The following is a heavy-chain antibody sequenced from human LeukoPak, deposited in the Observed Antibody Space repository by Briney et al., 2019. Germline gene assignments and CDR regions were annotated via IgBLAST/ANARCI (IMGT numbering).Heavy chain of an antibody. V-gene: IGHV3-30-3*01. CDR2: ISYDGSNK. D-gene: IGHD1-1*01. Sequence: GRSLRLSCAASGFTFSSYAMHWVRQAPGKGLEWVAVISYDGSNKYYADSVKGRITISRDNSKNTLYLQMNSLRAEDTAVYYCARGATGICFDYWGQGTLVTVSS. J-gene: IGHJ4*02. CDR3: ARGATGICFDY. CDR1: GFTFSSYA.